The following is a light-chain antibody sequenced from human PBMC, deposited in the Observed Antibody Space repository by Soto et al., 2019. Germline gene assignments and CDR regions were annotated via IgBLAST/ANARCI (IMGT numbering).Light chain of an antibody. V-gene: IGKV3-20*01. CDR2: GAS. J-gene: IGKJ1*01. Sequence: EIVLTQSPGTLSLSAGERATLSCRASQSFGSSYLAWYQQKPGQAPRLLILGASSRATGIPDRFSGSGSGTDFTLTISSLQSEDFAVYYCQQYNNWPPWTFGQGTKVDI. CDR1: QSFGSSY. CDR3: QQYNNWPPWT.